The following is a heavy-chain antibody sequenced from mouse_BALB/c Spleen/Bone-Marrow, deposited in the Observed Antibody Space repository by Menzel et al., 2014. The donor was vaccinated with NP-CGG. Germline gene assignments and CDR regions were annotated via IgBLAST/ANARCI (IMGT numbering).Heavy chain of an antibody. CDR2: IWRGGSI. J-gene: IGHJ1*01. CDR1: GFSLTRNG. V-gene: IGHV2-5*01. CDR3: AKGGITTVWYFDV. D-gene: IGHD1-1*01. Sequence: VKLMESGPGLVQPSQSLSITCTVSGFSLTRNGVHWVRQSPGKGLEWLGVIWRGGSIDYNEAFMSRLSITKDNSKSQVFFKMNSLQGDDTAIYYCAKGGITTVWYFDVWGAGTTVTVSS.